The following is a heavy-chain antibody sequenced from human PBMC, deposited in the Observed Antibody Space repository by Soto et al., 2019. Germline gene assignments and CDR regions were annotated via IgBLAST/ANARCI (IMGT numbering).Heavy chain of an antibody. Sequence: GGSLRLSCAASGFSFTNFAMSWVRQAPGKGLEWVAGIGASGDITWYADSVKGRLSISRDNSKNTLYLQLNSLRFEDTAVYYCAKDDFTDRGDDYFDYWGPGTLVTVSS. J-gene: IGHJ4*02. CDR1: GFSFTNFA. D-gene: IGHD2-21*02. CDR2: IGASGDIT. V-gene: IGHV3-23*01. CDR3: AKDDFTDRGDDYFDY.